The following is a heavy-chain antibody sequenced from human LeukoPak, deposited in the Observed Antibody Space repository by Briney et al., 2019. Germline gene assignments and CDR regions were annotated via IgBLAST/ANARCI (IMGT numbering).Heavy chain of an antibody. D-gene: IGHD3-3*01. Sequence: GRSLRLSCAASGFTFSSYGMHWVRQAPGKGLEWVAVISYDGSNKYYADSVKGRFTTSRDNSKNTLYLQMNSLRAEDTAVYYCAKAIFGVVKGYYMDVWGKGTTVTVSS. V-gene: IGHV3-30*18. CDR2: ISYDGSNK. CDR1: GFTFSSYG. CDR3: AKAIFGVVKGYYMDV. J-gene: IGHJ6*03.